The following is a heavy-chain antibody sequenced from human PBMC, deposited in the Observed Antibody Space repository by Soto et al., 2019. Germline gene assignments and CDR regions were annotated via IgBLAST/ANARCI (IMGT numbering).Heavy chain of an antibody. CDR2: ISYDGSSK. CDR3: AKDTSRVGSTRGPFDC. D-gene: IGHD1-26*01. Sequence: PGGSLRLSCAASVFTFSDYGMYCVRQAPGKGLEWLAVISYDGSSKYYADSVKGRFTISRDNSKNTLYLQMSSLRTEDTAAYSCAKDTSRVGSTRGPFDCWGQGT. CDR1: VFTFSDYG. V-gene: IGHV3-30*18. J-gene: IGHJ4*02.